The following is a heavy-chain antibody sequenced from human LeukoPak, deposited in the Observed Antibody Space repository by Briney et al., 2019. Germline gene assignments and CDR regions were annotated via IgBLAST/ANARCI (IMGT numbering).Heavy chain of an antibody. CDR2: TYYRSTSNN. Sequence: RTLSLTCAISGDSASSNSAAWNWIRHSPSGGLEWLEWTYYRSTSNNDDAVSVKSRITINSATSKNQLSLQLNSVTPEDTAVYYCARDFPTGYVILSGDSYYCGMDVGGQGTTVTVSS. D-gene: IGHD3-9*01. CDR1: GDSASSNSAA. CDR3: ARDFPTGYVILSGDSYYCGMDV. V-gene: IGHV6-1*01. J-gene: IGHJ6*02.